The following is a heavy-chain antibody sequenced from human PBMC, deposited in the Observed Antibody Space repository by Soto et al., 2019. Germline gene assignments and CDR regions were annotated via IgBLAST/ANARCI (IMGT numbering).Heavy chain of an antibody. D-gene: IGHD3-3*01. Sequence: SETLSLTCTVSGASISRYYWSWIRQPPGKGLEWIGYIYYSGSTNYNPSLKSRVTISVDTSKNQFSLKLSSVTAADTAVYYCARGITNFDYWGQGTLVTVS. CDR2: IYYSGST. CDR3: ARGITNFDY. V-gene: IGHV4-59*01. J-gene: IGHJ4*02. CDR1: GASISRYY.